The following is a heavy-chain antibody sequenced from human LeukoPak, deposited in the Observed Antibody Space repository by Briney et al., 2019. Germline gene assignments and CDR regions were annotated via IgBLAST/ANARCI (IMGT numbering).Heavy chain of an antibody. CDR2: IYSGGST. CDR1: GFTVSSNY. J-gene: IGHJ4*02. Sequence: GGSLRLSCAASGFTVSSNYMSWVRQAPGKGLEWVSVIYSGGSTYYADSMKGRFTISRHNSKNTLYLQMNSLRAEDTAVYYCARGRGWLRFEYYFDYWGQGTLVTVSS. D-gene: IGHD5-12*01. V-gene: IGHV3-53*04. CDR3: ARGRGWLRFEYYFDY.